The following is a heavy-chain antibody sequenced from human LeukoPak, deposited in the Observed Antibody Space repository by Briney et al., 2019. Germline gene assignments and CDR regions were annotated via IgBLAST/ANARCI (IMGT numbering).Heavy chain of an antibody. J-gene: IGHJ3*02. CDR2: ISSDGSST. D-gene: IGHD6-13*01. CDR3: ARAQTNKRLLFIAAGHLDAFDI. CDR1: GFTFSSYW. V-gene: IGHV3-74*01. Sequence: GGSLRLSCAASGFTFSSYWMHWVRQAPGKGLVWVSRISSDGSSTGYADSVKGRFTISRDNAKNTLYLQMNSLRAEDTAVHYCARAQTNKRLLFIAAGHLDAFDIWGQGTMVTVSS.